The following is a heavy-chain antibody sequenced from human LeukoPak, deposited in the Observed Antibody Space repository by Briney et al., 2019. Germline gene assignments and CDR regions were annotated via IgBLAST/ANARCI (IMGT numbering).Heavy chain of an antibody. CDR2: IYYSGST. Sequence: SETLSLTCTVSGGSISSYYWSWIRQPPGKGLEWIGYIYYSGSTNYNPSLKSRVTISVDTPKNQFSLKLSSVTAADTAVYYCARESYDFWSGYPVWGQGTLVTVSS. V-gene: IGHV4-59*01. D-gene: IGHD3-3*01. CDR3: ARESYDFWSGYPV. CDR1: GGSISSYY. J-gene: IGHJ4*02.